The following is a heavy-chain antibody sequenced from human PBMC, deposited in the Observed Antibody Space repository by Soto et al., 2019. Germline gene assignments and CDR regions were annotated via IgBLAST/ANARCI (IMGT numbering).Heavy chain of an antibody. CDR1: GFTFSSYA. CDR2: ISYDGSNK. CDR3: ARERGYCSGGSCYSYAFDI. D-gene: IGHD2-15*01. J-gene: IGHJ3*02. Sequence: GGSLRLSCAASGFTFSSYATHWVRQAPGKGLEWVAVISYDGSNKYYADSVKGRFTISRDNSKNTLYLQMNSLRAEDTAVYYCARERGYCSGGSCYSYAFDIWGQGTMVTVSS. V-gene: IGHV3-30-3*01.